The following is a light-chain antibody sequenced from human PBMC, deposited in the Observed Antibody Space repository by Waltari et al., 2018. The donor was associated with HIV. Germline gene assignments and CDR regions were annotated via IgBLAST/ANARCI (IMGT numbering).Light chain of an antibody. V-gene: IGKV3-20*01. Sequence: IVLTQSPATLSLSPGDRATLSCRASQSVSNSFLAWYQHKPGQAPRLLIYGATSRASGIPDRFSGSGSGTDFTFSISRLEPEDFAVYYCQQYGRSPKTFGQGTKLEIK. CDR1: QSVSNSF. CDR2: GAT. J-gene: IGKJ2*01. CDR3: QQYGRSPKT.